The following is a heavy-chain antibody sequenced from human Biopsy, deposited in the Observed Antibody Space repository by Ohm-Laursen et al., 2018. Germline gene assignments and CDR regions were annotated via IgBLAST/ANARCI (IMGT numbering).Heavy chain of an antibody. D-gene: IGHD3-22*01. CDR2: VYYTGST. CDR3: ARDRGYYSDRTVPGYFDL. CDR1: GDSISSYY. J-gene: IGHJ2*01. Sequence: SETLSLTCLVSGDSISSYYWSWIRQPPGKGLQWIGYVYYTGSTDYNPSLQSRVTISDDTSKNHFSLRLRSVTPADTAIYYCARDRGYYSDRTVPGYFDLWGRGTLVTVSS. V-gene: IGHV4-59*01.